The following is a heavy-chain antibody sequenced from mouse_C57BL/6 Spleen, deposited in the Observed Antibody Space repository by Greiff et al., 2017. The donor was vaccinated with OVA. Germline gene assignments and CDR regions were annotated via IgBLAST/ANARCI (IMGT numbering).Heavy chain of an antibody. CDR1: GFSLTSYA. CDR2: IWTGGGT. J-gene: IGHJ2*01. D-gene: IGHD3-3*01. V-gene: IGHV2-9-1*01. CDR3: ARNRGTWGTYYFDD. Sequence: QVQLQQSGPGLVAPSQSLSITCTVSGFSLTSYAISWVRQPPGKGLEWLGVIWTGGGTNYNSALKSRLSISKDNSKSQVFLKMNSLQTDDTARYYCARNRGTWGTYYFDDWGQGTTLTVSS.